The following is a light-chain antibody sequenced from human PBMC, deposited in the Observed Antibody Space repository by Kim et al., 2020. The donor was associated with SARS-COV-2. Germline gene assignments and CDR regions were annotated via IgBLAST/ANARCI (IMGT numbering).Light chain of an antibody. CDR2: AAA. J-gene: IGKJ1*01. CDR3: HQTYSVPQT. V-gene: IGKV1-39*01. Sequence: DIQLTQSPSSLSASVGDRVTITCRASQSISIYLNWYQEKPGKAPKLLIYAAASLQSGVPSRFSGSGSGTDFTLTISSLQPEDFATYYCHQTYSVPQTFGPGTKVDIK. CDR1: QSISIY.